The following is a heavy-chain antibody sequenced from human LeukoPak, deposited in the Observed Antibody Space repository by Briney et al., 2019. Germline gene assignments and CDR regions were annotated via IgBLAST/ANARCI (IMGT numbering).Heavy chain of an antibody. Sequence: GGSLRLSCAASGFIFSSYSVSWVRQAPGKGLEWVSVITGSGKNTYYADSVKGRFTISKDNSKNTVHLQMNDLRVDDTAVYYCAKAASSSWPSYQYGMDVWGQGTTVTVSS. V-gene: IGHV3-23*01. CDR2: ITGSGKNT. J-gene: IGHJ6*02. D-gene: IGHD6-13*01. CDR1: GFIFSSYS. CDR3: AKAASSSWPSYQYGMDV.